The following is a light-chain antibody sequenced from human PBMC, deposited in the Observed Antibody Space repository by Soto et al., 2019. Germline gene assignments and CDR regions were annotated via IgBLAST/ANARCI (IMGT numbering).Light chain of an antibody. Sequence: SALTQPASVSGSPGQSITLSCNGTSSDIGGSNWVSWYQQHPGRAPKLIIFVVSGRPSGVSDRFSGSRSDNTASLTISGLQAEDEADYYCTSHSSSGTLAVFGTGTKLTVL. CDR3: TSHSSSGTLAV. J-gene: IGLJ1*01. CDR1: SSDIGGSNW. CDR2: VVS. V-gene: IGLV2-14*01.